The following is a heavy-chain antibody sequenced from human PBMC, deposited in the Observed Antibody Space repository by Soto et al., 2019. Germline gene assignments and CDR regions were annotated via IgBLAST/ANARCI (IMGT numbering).Heavy chain of an antibody. Sequence: QVQLQESGPGLVKPSGTLSLTCAVSGGSISSSNWWSWVRQPPGKGLEWIGEIYHSGSTNYNPSLKSRVNISVDRSKNQFSLKLSSVTAADTAVYSCARTPWDGYTAYYFDYWGQGTLVTVSS. CDR3: ARTPWDGYTAYYFDY. CDR1: GGSISSSNW. CDR2: IYHSGST. V-gene: IGHV4-4*02. J-gene: IGHJ4*02. D-gene: IGHD5-18*01.